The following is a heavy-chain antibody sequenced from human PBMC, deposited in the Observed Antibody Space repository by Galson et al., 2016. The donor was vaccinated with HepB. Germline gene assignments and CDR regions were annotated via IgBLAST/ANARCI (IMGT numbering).Heavy chain of an antibody. D-gene: IGHD2-21*02. Sequence: SETLSLTCNISGGSISSYFWSWIRQPPGKGLEWIGYVYKTGSTNYSPSLKSRVTVSVDTSKNQFSLKLRSVTAADTAGYYCARGVTGTPYFDFWGQGALVTVSS. CDR2: VYKTGST. J-gene: IGHJ4*02. CDR1: GGSISSYF. CDR3: ARGVTGTPYFDF. V-gene: IGHV4-59*01.